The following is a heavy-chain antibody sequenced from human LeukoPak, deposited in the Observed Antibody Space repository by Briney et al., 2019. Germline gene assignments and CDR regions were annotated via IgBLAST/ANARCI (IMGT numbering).Heavy chain of an antibody. V-gene: IGHV4-61*02. J-gene: IGHJ2*01. CDR2: IYTSGST. Sequence: SQTLSLTCTVSGGSISSGSYYWSWIRQPAGKGLEWIGRIYTSGSTNYNPSLKSRVTISVDTSKNQFSLKLSSVTAADTAVYYCARGLSRGWYFDLWGRGTLVTVSS. D-gene: IGHD2-15*01. CDR3: ARGLSRGWYFDL. CDR1: GGSISSGSYY.